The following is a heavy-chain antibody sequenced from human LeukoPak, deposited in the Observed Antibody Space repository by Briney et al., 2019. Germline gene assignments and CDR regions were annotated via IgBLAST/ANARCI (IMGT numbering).Heavy chain of an antibody. CDR2: INPNSGGT. CDR3: ARKATDIVVVPAAIGFDP. J-gene: IGHJ5*02. D-gene: IGHD2-2*02. V-gene: IGHV1-2*02. CDR1: GYTFTGYY. Sequence: GASVKVSCKASGYTFTGYYMHWVRQAPGQGLEWMGWINPNSGGTNYAQKFQGRVTMTRDTSISTAYMELSRLRSDDTAVYYCARKATDIVVVPAAIGFDPWGQGTLVTVSS.